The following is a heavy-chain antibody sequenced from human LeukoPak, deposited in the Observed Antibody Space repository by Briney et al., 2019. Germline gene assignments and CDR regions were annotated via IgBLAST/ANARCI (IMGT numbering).Heavy chain of an antibody. CDR3: ARANGGSDYYYMDV. D-gene: IGHD2-8*01. Sequence: SETLSLTCTVSGGSISSYYWSWIRQPPGKGLEWIGYIYYSGSTNYNPSLKSRVTISVDTSKNQFSLKLSSVTAADTAVYYCARANGGSDYYYMDVWGKGTTVTISS. V-gene: IGHV4-59*01. J-gene: IGHJ6*03. CDR1: GGSISSYY. CDR2: IYYSGST.